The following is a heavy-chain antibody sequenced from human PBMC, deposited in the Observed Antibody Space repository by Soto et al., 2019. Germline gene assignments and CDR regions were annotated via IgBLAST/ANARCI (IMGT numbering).Heavy chain of an antibody. CDR1: GGSISSRSHY. Sequence: SETLSLTCTVSGGSISSRSHYWGWIRQSPGKHLEWIGSSFYRGSTHYNPSLKTRVTISVDTSKNQVSLKLYSVTAADTAAYYCATADGFGVVTPFFEYWGQGILVTVSS. V-gene: IGHV4-39*01. CDR2: SFYRGST. D-gene: IGHD3-3*01. CDR3: ATADGFGVVTPFFEY. J-gene: IGHJ4*02.